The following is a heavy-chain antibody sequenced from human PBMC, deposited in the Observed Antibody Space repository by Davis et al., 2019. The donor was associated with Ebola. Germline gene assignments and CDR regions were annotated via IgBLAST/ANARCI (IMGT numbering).Heavy chain of an antibody. Sequence: PGGSLRLSCAASGFTFSSYGMHWVRQAPGKGLEWVAVISYDGSNKYYADSVKGRFTISRDNSKNTLYLQMNSLRAEDTAVYYCAKGPSGILWWMFDYWGQGTLVTVSS. CDR1: GFTFSSYG. D-gene: IGHD2-21*01. J-gene: IGHJ4*02. CDR3: AKGPSGILWWMFDY. V-gene: IGHV3-30*18. CDR2: ISYDGSNK.